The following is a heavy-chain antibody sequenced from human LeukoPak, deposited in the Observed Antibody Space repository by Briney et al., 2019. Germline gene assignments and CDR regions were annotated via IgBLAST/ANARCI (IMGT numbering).Heavy chain of an antibody. Sequence: PSETLSLTCTVSGGSISSSSYYWGWIRQPPGTGLEWLGSIYYSGSTYYNPSLKTRVTISVDTSKNQFSRKLSSVTAADTAVYYCASPWGSSQDYWGQGTLVTVSS. CDR1: GGSISSSSYY. D-gene: IGHD3-16*01. CDR3: ASPWGSSQDY. V-gene: IGHV4-39*01. CDR2: IYYSGST. J-gene: IGHJ4*02.